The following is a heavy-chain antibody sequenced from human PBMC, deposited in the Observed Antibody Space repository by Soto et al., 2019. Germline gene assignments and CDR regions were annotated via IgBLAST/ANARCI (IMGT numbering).Heavy chain of an antibody. CDR3: AKDRDIVVVVAAFDY. V-gene: IGHV3-30*18. Sequence: QVQLVESGGGVVQPGRSLRLSCAASGFTFSSYGMRWVRQAPGKGLEWVAVISYDGSNKYYADSVKGRFTISRDNSKNTLYLQMNSLRAEDTAVYYCAKDRDIVVVVAAFDYWGQGTLVTVSS. CDR2: ISYDGSNK. D-gene: IGHD2-15*01. CDR1: GFTFSSYG. J-gene: IGHJ4*02.